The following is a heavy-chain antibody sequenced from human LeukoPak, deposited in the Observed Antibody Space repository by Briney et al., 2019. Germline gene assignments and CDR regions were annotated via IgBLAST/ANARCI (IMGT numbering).Heavy chain of an antibody. Sequence: ASVKVSCKASGYTFTGYYMHWVRQAPGQGLEWMGWINPNSGGTNYAQKFQGRVTMTRDTSISTAYMELSSLRSEDTAVYYCTTDVRVRGVIIRGWFDSWGQGTLDTVSS. V-gene: IGHV1-2*02. CDR3: TTDVRVRGVIIRGWFDS. J-gene: IGHJ5*01. CDR1: GYTFTGYY. CDR2: INPNSGGT. D-gene: IGHD3-10*01.